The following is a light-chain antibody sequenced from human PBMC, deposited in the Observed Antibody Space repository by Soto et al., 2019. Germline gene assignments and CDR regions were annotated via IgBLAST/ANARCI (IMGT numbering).Light chain of an antibody. CDR2: GAS. V-gene: IGKV3-20*01. CDR3: QQYGSSRVT. CDR1: QSVSNNY. J-gene: IGKJ5*01. Sequence: ETVLTQSPGTLSLSPGERATLSCRASQSVSNNYLAWYQQKPGQAPRLLIYGASNRATGIPDRFSGSGSGTDFTLTISRLEPEDFAVYYCQQYGSSRVTFGQGTRLEIK.